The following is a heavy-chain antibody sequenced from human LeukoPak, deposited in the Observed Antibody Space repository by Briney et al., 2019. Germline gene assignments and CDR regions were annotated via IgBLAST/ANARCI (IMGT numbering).Heavy chain of an antibody. J-gene: IGHJ5*02. CDR2: ISSSSSYI. CDR1: GFTFSSYS. V-gene: IGHV3-21*01. D-gene: IGHD1-26*01. CDR3: ARDISGSYPDWFDP. Sequence: GGSLRLSCAASGFTFSSYSMNWVRQAPGKGLEWVSSISSSSSYIYYADSVKGRFTISRDNAKNSLYLQMNSLRAEDTAVYYCARDISGSYPDWFDPWGQGTLVTVSS.